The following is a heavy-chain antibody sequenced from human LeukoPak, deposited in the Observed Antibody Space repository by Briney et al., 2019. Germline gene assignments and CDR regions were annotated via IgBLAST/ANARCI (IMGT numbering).Heavy chain of an antibody. CDR2: IIPIFGTA. D-gene: IGHD6-13*01. CDR1: GGTFSSYA. CDR3: AGVQIAAAGTGYMDV. V-gene: IGHV1-69*05. Sequence: SVKVSCKASGGTFSSYAISWVRQAPGQGLEWMGGIIPIFGTANYAQKFQGRVTITTDESTSAAYMELSSLRSEDTAVYYCAGVQIAAAGTGYMDVWGKGTTVTVSS. J-gene: IGHJ6*03.